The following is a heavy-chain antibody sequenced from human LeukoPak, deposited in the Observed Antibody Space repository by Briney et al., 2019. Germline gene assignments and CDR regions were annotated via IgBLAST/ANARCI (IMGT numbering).Heavy chain of an antibody. CDR1: GRIFSSAA. V-gene: IGHV3-30-3*01. J-gene: IGHJ4*02. CDR2: ISYDGSNK. CDR3: ARGSPPDY. Sequence: PGKSLRLSCAASGRIFSSAAMCWVRQAPGKGLEWVAVISYDGSNKYYADSVKGQFTISRDNSKNTLYLQMNSLRTEDTAVYYCARGSPPDYWGQGTLVTVSS.